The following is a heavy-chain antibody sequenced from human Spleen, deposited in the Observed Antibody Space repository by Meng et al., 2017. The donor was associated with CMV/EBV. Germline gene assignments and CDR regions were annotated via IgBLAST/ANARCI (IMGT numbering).Heavy chain of an antibody. J-gene: IGHJ6*02. CDR3: ARVGYYDFWSGYTPYYYYGMDV. D-gene: IGHD3-3*01. CDR1: GFTFSSYA. CDR2: ISYDGSNK. Sequence: GESLKISCAASGFTFSSYAMHWVRQAPGKGLEWVAVISYDGSNKYYADSVKGRFTISRDNSKNTLYLQMNSLRAEDTAVYYCARVGYYDFWSGYTPYYYYGMDVWGQGTTVTVSS. V-gene: IGHV3-30-3*01.